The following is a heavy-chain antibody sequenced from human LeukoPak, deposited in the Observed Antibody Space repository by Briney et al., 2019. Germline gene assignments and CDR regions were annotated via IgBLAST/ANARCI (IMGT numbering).Heavy chain of an antibody. CDR2: IIPILGIA. Sequence: SVKVSCKASGGTFSSYAISWVRQAPGQGLEWMGRIIPILGIANYAQKFQGRVTITADKSTSTAYMELSSLRSEDTAVYYCARGGATQGSSISPFDYWGQETLVTVSS. D-gene: IGHD6-13*01. CDR1: GGTFSSYA. CDR3: ARGGATQGSSISPFDY. J-gene: IGHJ4*02. V-gene: IGHV1-69*04.